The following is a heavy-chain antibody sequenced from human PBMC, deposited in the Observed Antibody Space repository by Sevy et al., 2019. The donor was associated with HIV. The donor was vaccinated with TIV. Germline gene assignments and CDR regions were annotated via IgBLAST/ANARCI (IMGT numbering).Heavy chain of an antibody. CDR3: AKGNSGSFDS. J-gene: IGHJ4*02. CDR1: GFSFSTYW. V-gene: IGHV3-7*01. D-gene: IGHD3-22*01. CDR2: IKQDESEK. Sequence: GGSLRLSCAASGFSFSTYWMHWVRQAPGKGLEWVANIKQDESEKYYVASVKGRFTISRDNAKNSVYLEMNSLRPEDTAIYYCAKGNSGSFDSWGQGTLVTVS.